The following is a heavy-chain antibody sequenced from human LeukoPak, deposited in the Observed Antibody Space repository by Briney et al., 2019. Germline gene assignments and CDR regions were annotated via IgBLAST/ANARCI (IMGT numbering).Heavy chain of an antibody. Sequence: PGGSLRLSCAASGFTFSSYGMHWVRQAPGKGLEWVAVISYDGSNKYYADSVKGRFTISRDNSKNTLYLQMNSLRAEDTAVYYCAKDLSSDSSSDYWGQGTLVTVSS. V-gene: IGHV3-30*18. J-gene: IGHJ4*02. CDR2: ISYDGSNK. CDR1: GFTFSSYG. D-gene: IGHD6-13*01. CDR3: AKDLSSDSSSDY.